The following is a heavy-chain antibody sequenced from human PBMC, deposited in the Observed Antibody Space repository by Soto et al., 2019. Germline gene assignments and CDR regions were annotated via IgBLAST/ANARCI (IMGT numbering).Heavy chain of an antibody. J-gene: IGHJ4*02. CDR2: IHHSGST. Sequence: KPSETLSLTCAVYGGSISSYYWSWTRQPPGKGLEWIGEIHHSGSTNYNPSLKGRVLISLDTSKNHFLLSLTSVTAADTAVYYCARWARSSIGGKDFDYWGQGTLVTVSS. D-gene: IGHD1-26*01. CDR1: GGSISSYY. CDR3: ARWARSSIGGKDFDY. V-gene: IGHV4-34*01.